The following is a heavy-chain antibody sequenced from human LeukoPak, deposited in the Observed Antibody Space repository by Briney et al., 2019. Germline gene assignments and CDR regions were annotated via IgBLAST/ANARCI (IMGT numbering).Heavy chain of an antibody. J-gene: IGHJ5*02. CDR2: IYYSGST. CDR3: ALADSSSDWFDP. CDR1: GGSISSYY. D-gene: IGHD6-6*01. V-gene: IGHV4-59*01. Sequence: SETLSLTCTVSGGSISSYYWSWIRQPPGKGLEWIGYIYYSGSTNYNPSLKSRVTISVDTSKNQFSLKLSSVTAADTAVYYCALADSSSDWFDPWGQGTLVTVSS.